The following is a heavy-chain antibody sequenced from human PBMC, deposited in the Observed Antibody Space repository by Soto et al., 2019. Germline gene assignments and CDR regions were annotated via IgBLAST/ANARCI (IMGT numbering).Heavy chain of an antibody. V-gene: IGHV4-34*01. CDR1: GGSFSGYY. J-gene: IGHJ3*02. Sequence: SETLSLTCAVYGGSFSGYYWSWIRQPPGKGLEWIGEINHSGSTNYNPSLKSRVTISVDTSKNQFSLKLSSVTAADTAVYYCAVDYYDSSGYYYDDALDIWGQGRMVTVAS. D-gene: IGHD3-22*01. CDR3: AVDYYDSSGYYYDDALDI. CDR2: INHSGST.